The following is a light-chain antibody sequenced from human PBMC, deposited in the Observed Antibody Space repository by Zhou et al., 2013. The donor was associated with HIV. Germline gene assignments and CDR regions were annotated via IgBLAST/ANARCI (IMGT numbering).Light chain of an antibody. V-gene: IGKV1-5*03. CDR3: QQYKTEPWT. J-gene: IGKJ1*01. Sequence: DIQMTQSPSTLSASVGGRVTITCRASQSISDWLAWYQQKPGKAPKLLIYKASTLESGVPSRFSGSGSGTEFSLTISSLQPDDFATYYCQQYKTEPWTYGLGT. CDR1: QSISDW. CDR2: KAS.